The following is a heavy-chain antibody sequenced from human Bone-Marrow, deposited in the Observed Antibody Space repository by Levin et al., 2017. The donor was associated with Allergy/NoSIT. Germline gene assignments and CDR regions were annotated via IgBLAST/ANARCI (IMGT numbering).Heavy chain of an antibody. CDR3: ARHMDYYDNRPLDY. CDR1: GGSISSYY. V-gene: IGHV4-59*01. D-gene: IGHD3-22*01. CDR2: IYYSGST. Sequence: SETLSLTCKVSGGSISSYYWSWVRQAPGKGLEWIGYIYYSGSTTYNPSLESRVTISVDTSKNQFPLRLSAVTAADTAVYFCARHMDYYDNRPLDYWGQGTLVTVSS. J-gene: IGHJ4*02.